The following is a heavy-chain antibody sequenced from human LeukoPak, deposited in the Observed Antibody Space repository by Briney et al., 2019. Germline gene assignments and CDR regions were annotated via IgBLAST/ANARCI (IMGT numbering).Heavy chain of an antibody. Sequence: SVKVSCKASGGTFSSYAISWVRQAPGQGLEWMGGIIPIFGTANYAQKFQGRVTITADESTSTAYMELSSLRSEDTAVYYCAGVPYHITMVRGVTYYYYGMDVWGQGTTVTVSS. CDR2: IIPIFGTA. D-gene: IGHD3-10*01. CDR3: AGVPYHITMVRGVTYYYYGMDV. CDR1: GGTFSSYA. J-gene: IGHJ6*02. V-gene: IGHV1-69*13.